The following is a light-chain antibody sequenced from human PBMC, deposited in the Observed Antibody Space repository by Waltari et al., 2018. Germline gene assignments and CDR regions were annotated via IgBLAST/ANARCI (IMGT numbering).Light chain of an antibody. CDR1: QSGSSN. CDR2: GAS. V-gene: IGKV3-15*01. Sequence: IVMTQSPATLSVSPGEGATLSCRVSQSGSSNLAWYQQKPGQAPRLLIYGASTRATGLPVRFSGSGSGTEFTLTISSLQSEDFAVYYCQQYNNWPPLFGQGTKVEIK. J-gene: IGKJ1*01. CDR3: QQYNNWPPL.